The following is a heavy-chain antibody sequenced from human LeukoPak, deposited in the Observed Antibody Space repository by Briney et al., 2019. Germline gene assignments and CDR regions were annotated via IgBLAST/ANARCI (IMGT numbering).Heavy chain of an antibody. CDR1: GFTFSSYS. V-gene: IGHV3-21*01. CDR2: ISSSSSYI. CDR3: ARDTAYYYYMDV. Sequence: GGSLRLSCAASGFTFSSYSMNWVRQAPGKGLEWVSSISSSSSYIYYADSVKGRFTISRDNAKNSLYLQMNSLRAEDTAVHYCARDTAYYYYMDVWGKGTTVTISS. J-gene: IGHJ6*03. D-gene: IGHD4-17*01.